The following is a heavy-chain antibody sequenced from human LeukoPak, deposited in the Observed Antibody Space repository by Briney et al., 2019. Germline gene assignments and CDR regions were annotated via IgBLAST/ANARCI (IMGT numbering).Heavy chain of an antibody. CDR1: GYTFTSYG. CDR2: ISAYNGNT. Sequence: GASVKVSCKASGYTFTSYGISWVRQAPGQGLEWMGWISAYNGNTNYAQKLQGRVTMTTDTSTSTAYMELRSLRSDDTAVYYCARVALEGVSAYYFDYWGQGTLVTVSS. CDR3: ARVALEGVSAYYFDY. J-gene: IGHJ4*02. V-gene: IGHV1-18*01. D-gene: IGHD3-22*01.